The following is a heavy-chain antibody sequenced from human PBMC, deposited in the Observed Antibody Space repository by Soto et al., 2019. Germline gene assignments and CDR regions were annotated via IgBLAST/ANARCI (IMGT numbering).Heavy chain of an antibody. CDR1: GFTFSSYA. D-gene: IGHD3-10*01. CDR2: ISGSGGST. Sequence: GGSLRLSCAASGFTFSSYAMSWVRQAPGKGLEWVSAISGSGGSTYYADSVKGRFTISRDNSKNTLYLQMNSLRAEDKAVYYCANNNDNYGSGSYFDYWGQGTLVTVSS. J-gene: IGHJ4*02. CDR3: ANNNDNYGSGSYFDY. V-gene: IGHV3-23*01.